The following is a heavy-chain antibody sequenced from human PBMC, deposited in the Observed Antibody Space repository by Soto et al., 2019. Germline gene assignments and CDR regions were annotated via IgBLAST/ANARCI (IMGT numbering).Heavy chain of an antibody. J-gene: IGHJ6*02. CDR2: IIPVFGIV. Sequence: QVQLAQSGAEVKKPGSSVKVSCEASGGTLSNSAFSWVRQAPGEGLEWMGGIIPVFGIVNYAKKYQDRVTITADESTSTAYMELSSLRSDDTAVYYCGTGRIVVVGSRAYYGVDVWGQGTTVTVTS. V-gene: IGHV1-69*01. CDR1: GGTLSNSA. D-gene: IGHD3-22*01. CDR3: GTGRIVVVGSRAYYGVDV.